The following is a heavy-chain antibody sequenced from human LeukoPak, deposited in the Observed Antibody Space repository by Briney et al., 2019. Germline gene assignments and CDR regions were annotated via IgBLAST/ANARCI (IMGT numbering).Heavy chain of an antibody. V-gene: IGHV3-30-3*01. CDR2: ISYDGSNK. CDR3: AKLYDFWSGYYNGGYYYYGMDV. J-gene: IGHJ6*02. Sequence: GGSLRLSCAASGFTFSSYAMHWVRQAPGKGLEWVAVISYDGSNKYYADSVKGRFTISRDNSKNTLYLQMNSLRAEDTAVYYCAKLYDFWSGYYNGGYYYYGMDVWGQGTTVTVSS. D-gene: IGHD3-3*01. CDR1: GFTFSSYA.